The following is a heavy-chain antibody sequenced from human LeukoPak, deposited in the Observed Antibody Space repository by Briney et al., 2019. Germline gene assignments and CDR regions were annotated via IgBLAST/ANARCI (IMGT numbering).Heavy chain of an antibody. V-gene: IGHV3-30*18. CDR3: AKEVGGSGSF. CDR2: ISYDGSNK. J-gene: IGHJ4*02. CDR1: GFTFSSYG. Sequence: GGSLRLSCAASGFTFSSYGMHWVRQAPGKGLEWVAVISYDGSNKYYADSVKGRFTISRDNSENTLYLQMNSLRAEDTAVYYCAKEVGGSGSFWGQGTLVTVSS. D-gene: IGHD3-10*01.